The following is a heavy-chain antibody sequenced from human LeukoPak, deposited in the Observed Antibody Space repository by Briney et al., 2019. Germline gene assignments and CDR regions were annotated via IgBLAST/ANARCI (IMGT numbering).Heavy chain of an antibody. CDR3: ARGGSYFGY. CDR1: GDSISGYY. V-gene: IGHV4-59*01. CDR2: IYYSGST. Sequence: NPSETLSLTCTGSGDSISGYYWSWIRQPPGKGLEWIGNIYYSGSTNYNPSLKSRVSISLDMSKNQFSLKLSSVTAADTAVYYCARGGSYFGYWGQGTLVTVSS. J-gene: IGHJ4*02. D-gene: IGHD1-26*01.